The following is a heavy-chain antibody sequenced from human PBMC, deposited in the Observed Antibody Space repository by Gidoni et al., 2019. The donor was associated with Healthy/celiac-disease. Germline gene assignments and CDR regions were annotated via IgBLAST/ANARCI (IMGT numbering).Heavy chain of an antibody. CDR3: ARDRGEWLVRGWFDP. J-gene: IGHJ5*02. Sequence: QVQLVESGGGVVQPGRSLRLSCAASGFTFSSYGMHWVRQAPGKGLEWVAVIWYDGSNKYYADSVKGRFTISRDNSKNTLYLQMNSLRAEDTAVYYCARDRGEWLVRGWFDPWGQGTLVTVSS. D-gene: IGHD6-19*01. V-gene: IGHV3-33*01. CDR2: IWYDGSNK. CDR1: GFTFSSYG.